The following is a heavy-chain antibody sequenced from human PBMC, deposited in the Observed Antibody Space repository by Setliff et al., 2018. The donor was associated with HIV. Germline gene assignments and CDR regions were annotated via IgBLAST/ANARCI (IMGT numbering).Heavy chain of an antibody. CDR2: INSYNGNT. J-gene: IGHJ6*02. D-gene: IGHD3-10*01. CDR3: SRSGVPPYYYYGMDF. CDR1: GYTFTTYG. Sequence: ASVKVSCKASGYTFTTYGVNWVRQAPGQGLEWMGWINSYNGNTNYAQKFQGRVTMTTDTSTTTAFMELKSLRADDTGIYFCSRSGVPPYYYYGMDFWGQGTTVTVSS. V-gene: IGHV1-18*04.